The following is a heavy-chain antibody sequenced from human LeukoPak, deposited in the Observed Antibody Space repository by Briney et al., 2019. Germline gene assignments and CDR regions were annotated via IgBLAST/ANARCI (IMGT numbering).Heavy chain of an antibody. D-gene: IGHD2-2*01. CDR2: IWYDGSNK. CDR3: ARDQVVPAASGDYYYYMDV. J-gene: IGHJ6*03. V-gene: IGHV3-33*01. CDR1: GFTFSSYG. Sequence: GRSLRLSCAASGFTFSSYGMHWVRQAPGKGLEWVAVIWYDGSNKYYADSVKGRFTISRDNSKNTLYLQMNILRAEDTAVYYCARDQVVPAASGDYYYYMDVWGKGTTVTVSS.